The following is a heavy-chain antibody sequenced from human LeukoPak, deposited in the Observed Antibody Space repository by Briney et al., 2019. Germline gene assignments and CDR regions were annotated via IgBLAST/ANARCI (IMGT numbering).Heavy chain of an antibody. CDR2: TTWDGGST. CDR3: AKDMGAFGELLRS. J-gene: IGHJ5*02. Sequence: GGSLRLSCATSGFTFNDYAMHWVRQAPGKGLEWVSLTTWDGGSTYYADSVKGRFTISRDNSKTSLYLQMNSLRAEDTALYYCAKDMGAFGELLRSWGQGTLVTVSS. CDR1: GFTFNDYA. V-gene: IGHV3-43D*03. D-gene: IGHD1-26*01.